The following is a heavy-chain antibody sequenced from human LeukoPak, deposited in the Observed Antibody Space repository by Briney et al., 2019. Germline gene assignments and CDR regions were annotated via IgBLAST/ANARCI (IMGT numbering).Heavy chain of an antibody. CDR2: INANSGDT. CDR1: GYTFTGYY. V-gene: IGHV1-2*02. J-gene: IGHJ4*02. D-gene: IGHD3-10*01. CDR3: AREYGSGAYYPLGY. Sequence: GASVKVSCKASGYTFTGYYMHWVRQAPGQGLEWMGWINANSGDTNYAQKFQGKFTLTRDTSISTAYMELSSLRSDDTAMYYCAREYGSGAYYPLGYWGQGTLVTVSS.